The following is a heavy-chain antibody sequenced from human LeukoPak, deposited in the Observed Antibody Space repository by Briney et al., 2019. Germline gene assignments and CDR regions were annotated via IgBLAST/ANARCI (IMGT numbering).Heavy chain of an antibody. J-gene: IGHJ4*02. CDR3: AASATVVTPFDY. D-gene: IGHD4-23*01. V-gene: IGHV4-34*01. CDR1: GGSFSGYY. Sequence: SETLSLTCAVYGGSFSGYYWSWIRQPPGKGLEWIGEINHSGSTNYNPSLKSRVTISVDTSKNQFSLKLSSVTAADTAVYYCAASATVVTPFDYWGQGILVTVSS. CDR2: INHSGST.